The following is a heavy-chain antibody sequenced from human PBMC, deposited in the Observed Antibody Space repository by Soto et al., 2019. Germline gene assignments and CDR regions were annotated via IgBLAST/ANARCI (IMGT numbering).Heavy chain of an antibody. CDR1: GFTFSSYG. Sequence: VQLVESGGGVVQPGRSLRLSCAASGFTFSSYGMHWVRQAPGKGLEWVAVIWYDGSNKYYADSVKGRFTISRDNSKNTLYLQMNSLRAEDTAVYYCARVDRAAAGLGAFDIWGQGTMVTVSS. CDR3: ARVDRAAAGLGAFDI. J-gene: IGHJ3*02. CDR2: IWYDGSNK. D-gene: IGHD6-13*01. V-gene: IGHV3-33*01.